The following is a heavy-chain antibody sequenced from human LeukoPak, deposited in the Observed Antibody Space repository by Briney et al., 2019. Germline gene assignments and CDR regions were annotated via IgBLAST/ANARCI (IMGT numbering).Heavy chain of an antibody. CDR1: GFTFNSYA. Sequence: GGSLRLSCAASGFTFNSYAMSWVRQAPGKGLEWVSAISGSGGSTYYADSVKGRFTISRDNSKNTLYLQMNSLRAEDTAVYYCAKFLIQQLTIFGVDFDYWGQGTLVTVSS. CDR3: AKFLIQQLTIFGVDFDY. CDR2: ISGSGGST. J-gene: IGHJ4*02. V-gene: IGHV3-23*01. D-gene: IGHD3-3*01.